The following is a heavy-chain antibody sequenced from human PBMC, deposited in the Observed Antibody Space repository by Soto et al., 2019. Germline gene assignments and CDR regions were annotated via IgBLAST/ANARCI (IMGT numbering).Heavy chain of an antibody. CDR3: AKDRVPAAEVQGVNWFDP. CDR2: ISGSGGST. Sequence: GGSLRLSCAASGFTFSSYAMSWVRQAPGKGLEWVSAISGSGGSTYYADSVKGRFTISRDNSKNTLYLQMNSLRAEDTAVYYCAKDRVPAAEVQGVNWFDPWGQGTLVTVSS. D-gene: IGHD2-2*01. CDR1: GFTFSSYA. J-gene: IGHJ5*02. V-gene: IGHV3-23*01.